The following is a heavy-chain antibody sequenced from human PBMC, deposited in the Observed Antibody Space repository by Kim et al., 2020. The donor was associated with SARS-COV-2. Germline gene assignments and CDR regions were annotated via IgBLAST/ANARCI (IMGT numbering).Heavy chain of an antibody. D-gene: IGHD4-4*01. CDR3: AKDPATVTTHGMDV. V-gene: IGHV3-30*02. J-gene: IGHJ6*02. Sequence: DSGKGRCTISRDNSKNTLYLQMNSLRAEDTAVYYCAKDPATVTTHGMDVWGQGTTVTVSS.